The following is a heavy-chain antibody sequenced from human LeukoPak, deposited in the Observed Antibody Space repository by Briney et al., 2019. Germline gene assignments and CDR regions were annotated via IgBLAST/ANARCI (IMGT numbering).Heavy chain of an antibody. Sequence: PSETLSLTCIVSGSSISSYYWSWIRQPAGKGLEWIGRIYTSGSTNYNPSLKSRVTMSVDTSKNQFSLKLSSVTAADTAVYYCARALYSGSYAYFDYWGQGTLVTVSS. D-gene: IGHD1-26*01. CDR1: GSSISSYY. V-gene: IGHV4-4*07. CDR2: IYTSGST. CDR3: ARALYSGSYAYFDY. J-gene: IGHJ4*02.